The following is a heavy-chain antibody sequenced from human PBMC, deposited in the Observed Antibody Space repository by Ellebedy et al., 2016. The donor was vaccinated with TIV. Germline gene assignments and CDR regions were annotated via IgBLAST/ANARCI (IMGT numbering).Heavy chain of an antibody. J-gene: IGHJ1*01. Sequence: MPSETLSLTCSVSGGSISTRSNSWGWIRQPPGKGLEWIGRISYTGSTYYDPSLKSRVTISVDTFNNQFSLKLTSVTAADTAVYYCATSMTVTGGNEHWGQGTLVTVSS. CDR2: ISYTGST. CDR3: ATSMTVTGGNEH. D-gene: IGHD6-19*01. V-gene: IGHV4-39*01. CDR1: GGSISTRSNS.